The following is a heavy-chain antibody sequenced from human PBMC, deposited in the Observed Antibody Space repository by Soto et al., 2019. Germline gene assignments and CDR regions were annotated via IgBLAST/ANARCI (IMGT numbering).Heavy chain of an antibody. CDR3: ARQGGWRTYYYYYGMDV. Sequence: EVQLVESGGGLVQPGGSLRLSCTASGFTFSSYWMSWVRQAPGKGLEWVANIKHDGSEKNYVDSVKGRFTISTDNAKNSVFLQMNSLRAEDTAVYYCARQGGWRTYYYYYGMDVWGQGTTVTVSS. D-gene: IGHD3-3*01. CDR2: IKHDGSEK. V-gene: IGHV3-7*01. J-gene: IGHJ6*02. CDR1: GFTFSSYW.